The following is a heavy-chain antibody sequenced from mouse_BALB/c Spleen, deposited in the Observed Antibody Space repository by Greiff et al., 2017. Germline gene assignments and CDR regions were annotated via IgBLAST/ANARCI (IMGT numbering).Heavy chain of an antibody. V-gene: IGHV14-1*02. CDR1: GFNIKDYY. CDR3: ARKNYYDYYAMDY. Sequence: VQLQQSGAELVRPGALVKLSCKASGFNIKDYYMHWVKQRPEQGLEWIGWIDPENGNTIYDPKFQGKASITADTSSNTAYLQLSSLTSEDTAVYYCARKNYYDYYAMDYWGQGTSVTVSS. CDR2: IDPENGNT. J-gene: IGHJ4*01. D-gene: IGHD1-1*02.